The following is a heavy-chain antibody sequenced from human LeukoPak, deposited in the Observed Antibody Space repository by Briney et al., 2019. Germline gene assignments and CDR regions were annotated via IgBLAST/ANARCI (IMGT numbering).Heavy chain of an antibody. Sequence: GGSLRLSCAASGFTFSYYWMHWVRQAPGKGLVWVSRINSHGTSTSYADSVEGRFTISRDNAKNTLYLQMNSLRAEDTAVYYCLSEDYGSYYNYDYWGQGTLVTVSS. CDR2: INSHGTST. CDR1: GFTFSYYW. D-gene: IGHD1-26*01. CDR3: LSEDYGSYYNYDY. J-gene: IGHJ4*02. V-gene: IGHV3-74*01.